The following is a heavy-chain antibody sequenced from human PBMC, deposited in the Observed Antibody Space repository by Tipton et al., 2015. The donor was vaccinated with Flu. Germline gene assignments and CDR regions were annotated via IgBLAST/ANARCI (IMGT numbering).Heavy chain of an antibody. CDR3: ARDPVVGATPGAFDT. CDR1: GGSISSGGYY. J-gene: IGHJ3*02. Sequence: TLSLTCTVSGGSISSGGYYWSWIRQHPGKGLEWIGYIYYSGSTYYNPSLKSRVTISVDTSKNQFSLKLGSVTAADTAVYYCARDPVVGATPGAFDTWGQGTMVTVSS. V-gene: IGHV4-31*03. CDR2: IYYSGST. D-gene: IGHD1-26*01.